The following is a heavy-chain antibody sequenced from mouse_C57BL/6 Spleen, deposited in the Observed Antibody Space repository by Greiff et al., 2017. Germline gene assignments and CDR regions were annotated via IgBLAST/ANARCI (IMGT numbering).Heavy chain of an antibody. CDR1: GYTFTSYW. CDR2: IDPSDSYT. V-gene: IGHV1-50*01. D-gene: IGHD1-1*01. Sequence: QVQLQQPGAELVKPGASVKLSCKASGYTFTSYWMQWVKQRPGQGLEWIGEIDPSDSYTNYNQKFKGKATLPVDTSSSTAYMQLSSLTSEASAVYYWARREGYGSSPAGFAYWGQGTLVTVSA. J-gene: IGHJ3*01. CDR3: ARREGYGSSPAGFAY.